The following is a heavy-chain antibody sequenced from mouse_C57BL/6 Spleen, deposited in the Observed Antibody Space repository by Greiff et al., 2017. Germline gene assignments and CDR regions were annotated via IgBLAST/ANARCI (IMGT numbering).Heavy chain of an antibody. CDR1: GYAFSSSW. D-gene: IGHD2-3*01. CDR2: IYPGDGDT. CDR3: ARGAYEDFDC. V-gene: IGHV1-82*01. Sequence: QVQLQQSGPELVKPGASVKISCKASGYAFSSSWMNWVKQRPGKGLEWIGRIYPGDGDTNYNGKFKGKATLTADKSSSTAYMQLSSLTSEDSAVYFCARGAYEDFDCWGQGTTLTVSS. J-gene: IGHJ2*01.